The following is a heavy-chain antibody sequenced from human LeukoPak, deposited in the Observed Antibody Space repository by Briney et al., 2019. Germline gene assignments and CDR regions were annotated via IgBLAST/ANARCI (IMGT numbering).Heavy chain of an antibody. V-gene: IGHV3-7*01. Sequence: GGSLRLSCAASGFTFRNFWMNWARQAPGKGLEWVANIKQDGSEMYYVDSVKGRFTISRDNAKNSLYLQMNSLRVEDTAVYYCARAAVAGTKYNWFDPWGQGTLVTVSS. CDR2: IKQDGSEM. CDR1: GFTFRNFW. D-gene: IGHD6-19*01. J-gene: IGHJ5*02. CDR3: ARAAVAGTKYNWFDP.